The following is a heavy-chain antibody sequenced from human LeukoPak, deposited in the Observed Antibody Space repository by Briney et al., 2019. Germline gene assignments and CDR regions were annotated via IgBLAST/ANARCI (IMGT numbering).Heavy chain of an antibody. D-gene: IGHD6-13*01. V-gene: IGHV3-23*01. CDR3: AKATTISAAGSHFVY. CDR2: ISGNGGTT. Sequence: GGSLRLSSVESGFTSSNYAMSWVRQAPGGGLEWVAAISGNGGTTYYADSVKGRFTISRDNSKNTLYLQMNSLRAEDTAVFYCAKATTISAAGSHFVYWGQGTLVTVSS. CDR1: GFTSSNYA. J-gene: IGHJ4*02.